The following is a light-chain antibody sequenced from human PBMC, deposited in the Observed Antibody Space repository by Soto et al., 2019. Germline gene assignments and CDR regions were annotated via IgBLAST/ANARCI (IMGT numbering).Light chain of an antibody. CDR2: EAS. J-gene: IGKJ1*01. V-gene: IGKV1-5*03. CDR3: QQYYSYPWT. Sequence: DIQMTQSPSTLSASVGDRVTLTCRASETINTLLAWYQQKPGKATKLLIYEASILQSGVPSRFSGSGSGTEFTLTVRRLQSDDFATYSCQQYYSYPWTFGKGTKVEIK. CDR1: ETINTL.